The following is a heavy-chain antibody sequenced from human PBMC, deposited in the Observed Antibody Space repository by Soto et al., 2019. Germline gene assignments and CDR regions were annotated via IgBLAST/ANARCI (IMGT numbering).Heavy chain of an antibody. CDR1: GFTFSSYA. J-gene: IGHJ4*02. CDR3: SWTIVPARPYYFDY. D-gene: IGHD6-6*01. CDR2: ISYDGSNK. V-gene: IGHV3-30-3*01. Sequence: GGSLRLSCAASGFTFSSYAMHWVRQAPGKGLEWVAVISYDGSNKYYADSVKGRFTISRDNSKNTLYLQMNSLRAEDTAVSFYSWTIVPARPYYFDYWGQGTLVTVSP.